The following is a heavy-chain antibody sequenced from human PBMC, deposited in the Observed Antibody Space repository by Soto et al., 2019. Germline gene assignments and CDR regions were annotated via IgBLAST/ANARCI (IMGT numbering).Heavy chain of an antibody. Sequence: HLVESGGDLVKPGGSLRLSCTASGFMSSSAWMSWVRQAPGKGLEWVGRIKSKRDGGTTDYAPPVKGRFVISRDDSKNTLYLQMNSLKTDDTAVYYCVEGWNDFWGQGTLVAVSS. CDR1: GFMSSSAW. D-gene: IGHD1-1*01. CDR2: IKSKRDGGTT. CDR3: VEGWNDF. J-gene: IGHJ4*02. V-gene: IGHV3-15*01.